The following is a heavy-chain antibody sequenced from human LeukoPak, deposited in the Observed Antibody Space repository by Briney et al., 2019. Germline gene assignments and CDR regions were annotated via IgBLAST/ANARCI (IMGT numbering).Heavy chain of an antibody. CDR3: AKDRLIFGVLVNTAGDY. V-gene: IGHV3-30*02. D-gene: IGHD3-3*01. CDR1: GFTFSSYA. Sequence: PGGSLRLSCAASGFTFSSYAMSWVRQAPGKGLGWVAFIRYDGSKEYYADSVKGRFTISRDNSKNTLYLQLNSLRAEDTAVYYCAKDRLIFGVLVNTAGDYWGQGTLVTVSS. J-gene: IGHJ4*02. CDR2: IRYDGSKE.